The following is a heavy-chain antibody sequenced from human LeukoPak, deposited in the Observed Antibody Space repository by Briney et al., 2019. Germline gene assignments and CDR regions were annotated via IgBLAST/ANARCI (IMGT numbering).Heavy chain of an antibody. Sequence: YPGRSLRLSCTASGFTFGDYAMSWVRQAPGKGMEWVGFIRSKAYGGTTEYAAAVKGRFTISRDDSKSIAYLQMNSLKTEDTAVYYCTSTADYYYGMDVWGQGTTVTLSS. CDR1: GFTFGDYA. CDR3: TSTADYYYGMDV. V-gene: IGHV3-49*04. J-gene: IGHJ6*02. D-gene: IGHD4-17*01. CDR2: IRSKAYGGTT.